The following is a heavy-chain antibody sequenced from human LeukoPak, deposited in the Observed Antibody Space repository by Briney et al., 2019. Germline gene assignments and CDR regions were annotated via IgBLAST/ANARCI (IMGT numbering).Heavy chain of an antibody. CDR1: GGSISSGGHF. J-gene: IGHJ4*02. CDR3: ARDQTGYGPIDY. CDR2: IYYSGST. Sequence: KPSETLSLTCTVSGGSISSGGHFWSWIRQHPGKGLEWIGSIYYSGSTYYNPSLKSRVTISVDTSENQFSLKLSSVTAADTAVYYCARDQTGYGPIDYWGQGTLVTVSS. D-gene: IGHD3-9*01. V-gene: IGHV4-31*03.